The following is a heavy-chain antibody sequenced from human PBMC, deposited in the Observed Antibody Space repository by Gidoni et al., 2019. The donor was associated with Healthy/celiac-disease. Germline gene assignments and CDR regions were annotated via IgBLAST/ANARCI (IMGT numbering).Heavy chain of an antibody. CDR1: GGSINSSRYY. D-gene: IGHD2-2*01. CDR2: IYYSGST. Sequence: QLQLQESGPGLVKASETLSLTCPVSGGSINSSRYYWGWIRQPPGKGLEWIGNIYYSGSTYYNPSLKSRVTISVDTSKNQFSLNLRSVTAADTAVYYCARIVLSAIRGSGWFDPWGQGTLVTVFS. CDR3: ARIVLSAIRGSGWFDP. J-gene: IGHJ5*02. V-gene: IGHV4-39*01.